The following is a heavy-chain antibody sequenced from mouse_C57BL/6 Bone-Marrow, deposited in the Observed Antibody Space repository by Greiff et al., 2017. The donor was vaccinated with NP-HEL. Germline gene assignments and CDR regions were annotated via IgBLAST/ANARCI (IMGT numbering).Heavy chain of an antibody. CDR3: TPFTPVGGYFDY. D-gene: IGHD1-1*01. CDR2: IDPEDGDT. CDR1: GFNIKDYY. V-gene: IGHV14-1*01. Sequence: VQLQQSGAELVRPGASVKLSCTASGFNIKDYYMHWVKQRPEQGLEWIGRIDPEDGDTEYAPKFQGKATMTADTSSNTAYLQLSSLTSEDTAFYYCTPFTPVGGYFDYWGQGTTLTVSS. J-gene: IGHJ2*01.